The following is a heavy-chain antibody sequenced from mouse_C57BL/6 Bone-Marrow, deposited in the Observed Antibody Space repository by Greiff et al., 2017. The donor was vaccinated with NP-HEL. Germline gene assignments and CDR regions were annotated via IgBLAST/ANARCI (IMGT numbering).Heavy chain of an antibody. CDR2: INSDGGST. CDR1: EYEFPSHD. J-gene: IGHJ1*03. D-gene: IGHD2-3*01. CDR3: ARVGDGFYWYFDV. V-gene: IGHV5-2*01. Sequence: EVKLQESGGGLVQPGESLKLSCESNEYEFPSHDMSWVRKTPEKRLELVAAINSDGGSTYYPDTMERRFIISRDNTKKTLYLQMSSLRSEDTALYYCARVGDGFYWYFDVWGTGTTVTVSS.